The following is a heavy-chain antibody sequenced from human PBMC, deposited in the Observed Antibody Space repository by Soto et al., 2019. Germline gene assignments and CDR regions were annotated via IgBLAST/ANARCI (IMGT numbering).Heavy chain of an antibody. CDR3: AHAGDYALLSFDH. Sequence: QITLKESGPPLVRPAQTLTLTCAFSGFSLTTTSMGVAWIRQPPGKALEWLALIYWDDDQPYSPSLKDRLTISKDTSRSRVVLTITNMNPEDTVTYFCAHAGDYALLSFDHWGPGTLVTVSS. CDR2: IYWDDDQ. D-gene: IGHD4-17*01. J-gene: IGHJ4*02. V-gene: IGHV2-5*02. CDR1: GFSLTTTSMG.